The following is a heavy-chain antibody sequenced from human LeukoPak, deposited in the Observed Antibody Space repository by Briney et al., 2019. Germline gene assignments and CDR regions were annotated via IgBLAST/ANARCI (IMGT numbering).Heavy chain of an antibody. CDR2: ISSSSSTI. CDR3: ARDSHYGYSSSWYHLVHIDY. V-gene: IGHV3-48*01. Sequence: GGSLRLSCAASGFTFSSYSMNWVRQAPGKGLEWVSYISSSSSTIYYADSVKGRFTISRDKSKNTLYLQLNSLRAEDTAVYYCARDSHYGYSSSWYHLVHIDYWGQGTLATVSS. CDR1: GFTFSSYS. J-gene: IGHJ4*02. D-gene: IGHD6-13*01.